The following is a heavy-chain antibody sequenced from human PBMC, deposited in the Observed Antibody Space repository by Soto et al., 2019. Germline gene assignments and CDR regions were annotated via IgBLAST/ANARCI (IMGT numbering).Heavy chain of an antibody. CDR1: GYSFTDYH. CDR3: ARGDSTDCSNGVCSFFYNHDMDV. CDR2: INPESGGT. J-gene: IGHJ6*02. V-gene: IGHV1-2*04. Sequence: ASVKVSCKASGYSFTDYHIHWVRQAPGQGLEWLGRINPESGGTSTAQKFQGWVTMTTDTSISTASMELTRLTSDDTAIYYCARGDSTDCSNGVCSFFYNHDMDVWGQGTTVTVSS. D-gene: IGHD2-8*01.